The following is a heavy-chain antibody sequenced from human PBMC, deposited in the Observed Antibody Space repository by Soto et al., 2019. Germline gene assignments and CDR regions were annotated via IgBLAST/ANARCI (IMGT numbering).Heavy chain of an antibody. J-gene: IGHJ6*02. Sequence: QIQLVQSGAEVKKPGASVKVSCKASGYTFTNFDINWVRQAPGQGLEWMGWISTYTANTNYAQKLQGRVSMTTDTSTRTAYMELRSLRSDDTAVYYCARGHRYYAMDVWGQGTTVTVSS. CDR3: ARGHRYYAMDV. CDR2: ISTYTANT. CDR1: GYTFTNFD. V-gene: IGHV1-18*01.